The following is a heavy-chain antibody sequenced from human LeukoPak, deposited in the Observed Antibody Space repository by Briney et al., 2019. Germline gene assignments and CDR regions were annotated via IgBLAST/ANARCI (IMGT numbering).Heavy chain of an antibody. Sequence: PGGSLRLSCAASGFTFSSYSMNWVRQAPGKGLEWVSSISSSSSYIYYADSVKGRFTISRDNAKNSLYLQMNSLRAEDTAVYYCARITFGGVIAIDYWGQGTLVTVSS. CDR2: ISSSSSYI. J-gene: IGHJ4*02. CDR1: GFTFSSYS. D-gene: IGHD3-16*02. CDR3: ARITFGGVIAIDY. V-gene: IGHV3-21*01.